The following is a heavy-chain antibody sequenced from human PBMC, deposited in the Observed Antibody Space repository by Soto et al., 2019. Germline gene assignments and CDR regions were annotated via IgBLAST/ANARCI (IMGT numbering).Heavy chain of an antibody. CDR1: GGTFSSYA. Sequence: QVQLVQSGAEVKKPGSSVKVSCKASGGTFSSYAISWVRQAPGQGLEWMGWINAGNGNTKYSQKFQGRVTITRDTSASTAYMELSSLRSEDTAVYYCARDRTFGYSYGTSDAFDIWGQGTMVTVSS. V-gene: IGHV1-3*01. D-gene: IGHD5-18*01. J-gene: IGHJ3*02. CDR2: INAGNGNT. CDR3: ARDRTFGYSYGTSDAFDI.